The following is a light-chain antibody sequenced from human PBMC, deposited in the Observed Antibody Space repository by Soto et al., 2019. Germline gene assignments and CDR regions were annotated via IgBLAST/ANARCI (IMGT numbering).Light chain of an antibody. CDR1: QSASSN. J-gene: IGKJ2*01. V-gene: IGKV3-15*01. Sequence: IRLTQFPATLSVSPGERGNLPCRASQSASSNLAWYQQKPGQAPRLLIYGASTRATGIPARFSGSGSGTDFTLTISRLEPEDSARYYCQQYGSSPYTFGQGTKVDI. CDR3: QQYGSSPYT. CDR2: GAS.